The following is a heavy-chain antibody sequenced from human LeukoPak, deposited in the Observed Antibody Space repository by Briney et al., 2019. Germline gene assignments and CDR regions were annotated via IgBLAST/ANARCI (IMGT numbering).Heavy chain of an antibody. D-gene: IGHD4-17*01. CDR1: GGSITYNQ. Sequence: SETLSLTCTVSGGSITYNQWTWIRQPAGKGLEWIGRVHTSGRTNYNPSLKSRVTISVDTSKNQLSLNLNSVTDADTAVYYCAREVPLYGDYAVDYWGQGTPVTVSS. CDR2: VHTSGRT. CDR3: AREVPLYGDYAVDY. J-gene: IGHJ4*02. V-gene: IGHV4-4*07.